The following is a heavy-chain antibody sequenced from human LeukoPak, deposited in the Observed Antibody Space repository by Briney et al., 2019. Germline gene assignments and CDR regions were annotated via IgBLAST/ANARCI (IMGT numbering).Heavy chain of an antibody. CDR1: GFTFSSYA. Sequence: GGSLRLSCAASGFTFSSYAMHRVRQAPGKGLEYVSAISSNGGSTYYANSVKGRFTISRDNSKNTLYLQMGSLRAEDMAVYYCARQTYQRWLQLLLGWFDPWGQGTLVTVSS. CDR2: ISSNGGST. D-gene: IGHD5-24*01. V-gene: IGHV3-64*01. CDR3: ARQTYQRWLQLLLGWFDP. J-gene: IGHJ5*02.